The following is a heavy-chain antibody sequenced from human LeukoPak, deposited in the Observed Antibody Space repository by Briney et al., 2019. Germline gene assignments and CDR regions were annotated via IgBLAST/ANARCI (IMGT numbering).Heavy chain of an antibody. CDR1: GFTFSSYA. CDR2: ISGSGGST. CDR3: AKDRLFDY. V-gene: IGHV3-23*01. Sequence: TGGSLRLSCAASGFTFSSYAMSWVSRAPGKGLEWVSAISGSGGSTYYADSVKGRLTISRDNSKNTLYLQMDSLRAEDTAVYYCAKDRLFDYWGQGTLVTVSS. J-gene: IGHJ4*02.